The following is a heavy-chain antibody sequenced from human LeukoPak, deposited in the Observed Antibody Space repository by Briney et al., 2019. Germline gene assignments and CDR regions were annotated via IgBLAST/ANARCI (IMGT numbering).Heavy chain of an antibody. CDR3: AREALLGSGSYYIRPPSYGMDV. V-gene: IGHV4-4*07. Sequence: SETLSLTCTVSGGSISSYYWSWIRQPAGKGLEWIGRIYTSGSTNYNPSLKSRVTMSVDTSKNQFSLKLSSVTAAVTAVYYCAREALLGSGSYYIRPPSYGMDVWGQGTTVTVSS. CDR2: IYTSGST. CDR1: GGSISSYY. D-gene: IGHD3-10*01. J-gene: IGHJ6*02.